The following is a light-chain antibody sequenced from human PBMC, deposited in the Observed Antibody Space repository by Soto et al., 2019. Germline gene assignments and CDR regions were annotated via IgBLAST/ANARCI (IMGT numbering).Light chain of an antibody. J-gene: IGKJ2*01. V-gene: IGKV1-5*03. Sequence: GDRVTITCRASQNIDNCLAWYQHKPGKAPKVLIYKASTLKSGVPSRFSGSESGTEFTLTISSLQPDDFATYYCQQYNSYPRTFGQGTTVKIK. CDR2: KAS. CDR1: QNIDNC. CDR3: QQYNSYPRT.